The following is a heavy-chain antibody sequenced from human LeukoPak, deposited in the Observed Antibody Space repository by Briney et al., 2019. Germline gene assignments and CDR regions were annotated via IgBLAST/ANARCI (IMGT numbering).Heavy chain of an antibody. V-gene: IGHV1-2*02. CDR1: GYTFTGYY. J-gene: IGHJ4*02. D-gene: IGHD5-18*01. Sequence: GASVKVSCKASGYTFTGYYMHWVRQAPGQGLEWMGWINPNSGGTNYAQKFQGRVTMTRDTSISIAYMELSRLRSDDTAVYYCARPTELWYRDWGQGTLVTFSS. CDR2: INPNSGGT. CDR3: ARPTELWYRD.